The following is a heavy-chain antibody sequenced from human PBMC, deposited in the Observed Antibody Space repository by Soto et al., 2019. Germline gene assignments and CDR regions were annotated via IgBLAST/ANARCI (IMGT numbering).Heavy chain of an antibody. CDR3: AKAPCSNGKCYYFDY. J-gene: IGHJ4*02. Sequence: EVQLVESGEGLVQPGGSLRLSCAASGFTFSSYNIHWIRQAPGKGLEFVSAISRSGDRTYYADSVKGRFTITRDNSKNTVWLQMGSLRAENMDVYYCAKAPCSNGKCYYFDYWGRGALVSVSS. CDR2: ISRSGDRT. D-gene: IGHD2-8*01. V-gene: IGHV3-64*02. CDR1: GFTFSSYN.